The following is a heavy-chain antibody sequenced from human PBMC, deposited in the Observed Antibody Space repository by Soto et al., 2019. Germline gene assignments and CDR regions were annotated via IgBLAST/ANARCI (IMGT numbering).Heavy chain of an antibody. CDR2: IWYDGSNK. CDR3: ARESSVLLWFGDPPHAFDI. D-gene: IGHD3-10*01. J-gene: IGHJ3*02. CDR1: GFTFSSYG. V-gene: IGHV3-33*01. Sequence: PGGSLRLSCAASGFTFSSYGMHWVRQAPGEGLEWVAVIWYDGSNKYYADSVKGRFTISRDNSKNTLYLQMNSLRAEDTAVHYCARESSVLLWFGDPPHAFDIWGQGTTVTVSS.